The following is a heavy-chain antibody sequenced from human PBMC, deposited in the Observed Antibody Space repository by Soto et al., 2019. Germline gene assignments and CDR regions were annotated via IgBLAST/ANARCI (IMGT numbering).Heavy chain of an antibody. J-gene: IGHJ4*02. CDR3: VGGYSYGPFDY. CDR2: ISSNGGST. CDR1: GFTFSSYA. Sequence: GGSLRLACSSSGFTFSSYAMQWVRQAPGKGLEYVSAISSNGGSTYYADSVKGRFTISRDNSKNTLYLQMSSLRAEDTAVYYCVGGYSYGPFDYWGQGTLVTVSS. V-gene: IGHV3-64D*06. D-gene: IGHD5-18*01.